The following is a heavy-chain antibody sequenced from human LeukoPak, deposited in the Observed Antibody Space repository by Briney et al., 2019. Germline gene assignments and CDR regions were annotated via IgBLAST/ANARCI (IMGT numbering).Heavy chain of an antibody. CDR3: ARVALEWLLYAAFDI. CDR1: GFTFSRYG. D-gene: IGHD3-3*01. CDR2: MSHDGTTK. Sequence: PGGSLRLSCAASGFTFSRYGMHWVRQAPGKGLEWVAVMSHDGTTKYYADSVEGRFTISRDNSRNTVYLQMNSLRVDDTAVYYCARVALEWLLYAAFDIWGQGTTVTVSS. J-gene: IGHJ3*02. V-gene: IGHV3-30*12.